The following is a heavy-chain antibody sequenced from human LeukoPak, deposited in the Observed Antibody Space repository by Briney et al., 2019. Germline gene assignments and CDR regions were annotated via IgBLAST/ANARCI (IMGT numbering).Heavy chain of an antibody. CDR2: INPNSGGT. CDR3: ARVPFYDFWLNWFDP. V-gene: IGHV1-2*02. D-gene: IGHD3-3*01. J-gene: IGHJ5*02. CDR1: GFTFSSYG. Sequence: NPGGSLRLSCAASGFTFSSYGMHWVRQAPGQGLEWMGWINPNSGGTNYAQKFQGRVTMTRDTSISTAYMELSRLRSDDTAVYYCARVPFYDFWLNWFDPWGQGTLVTVSS.